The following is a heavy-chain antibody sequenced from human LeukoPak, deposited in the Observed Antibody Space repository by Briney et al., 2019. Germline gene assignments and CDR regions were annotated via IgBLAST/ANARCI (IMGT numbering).Heavy chain of an antibody. CDR2: IYSSGST. D-gene: IGHD1-26*01. CDR1: GGSISRFY. Sequence: PSETLSLTCTVSGGSISRFYWSWIRQPAGKGLEWIGRIYSSGSTNYNPSLKSRVTMSVDASKNQFSLKVSSVTAADTAMYYCAREWEVAFDYWGQGTLVTVSS. J-gene: IGHJ4*02. CDR3: AREWEVAFDY. V-gene: IGHV4-4*07.